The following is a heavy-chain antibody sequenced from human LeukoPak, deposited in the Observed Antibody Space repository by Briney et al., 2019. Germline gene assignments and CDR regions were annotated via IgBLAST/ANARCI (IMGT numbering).Heavy chain of an antibody. CDR2: ISSSSSYI. CDR3: ARGITIFGVVTRPDY. D-gene: IGHD3-3*01. V-gene: IGHV3-21*01. CDR1: GFTFSCCA. Sequence: GGSLRLSCAASGFTFSCCAMNWVRQAPGKGLEWVSSISSSSSYIYYADSVKGRFTISRDNAKNSLYLEMNSLRAEDTAVYSCARGITIFGVVTRPDYWGQGTLVTVSS. J-gene: IGHJ4*02.